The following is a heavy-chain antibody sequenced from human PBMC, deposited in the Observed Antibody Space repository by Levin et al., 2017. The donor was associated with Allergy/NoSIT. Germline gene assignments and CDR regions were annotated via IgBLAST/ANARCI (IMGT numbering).Heavy chain of an antibody. V-gene: IGHV1-2*02. CDR2: INPNSGGT. Sequence: ASVKVSCKASGYTFTGYYMHWVRQAPGQGLEWMGWINPNSGGTNYAQKFQGRVTMTRDTSISTAYMELSRLRSDDTAVYYCARDFLSSGWKKAFDPWGQGTLVTVSS. D-gene: IGHD6-19*01. J-gene: IGHJ5*02. CDR3: ARDFLSSGWKKAFDP. CDR1: GYTFTGYY.